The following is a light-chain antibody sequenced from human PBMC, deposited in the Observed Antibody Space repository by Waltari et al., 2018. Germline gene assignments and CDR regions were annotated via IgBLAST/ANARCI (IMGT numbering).Light chain of an antibody. CDR3: AAWDDSLNGRWV. CDR2: RSD. J-gene: IGLJ3*02. V-gene: IGLV1-44*01. Sequence: QSVLTQPPSASGTPGQGVPISCSGGASNIGDHVFNWDQQVPGKAPKLLIYRSDRRPAGVPDRFSGSKSGTSASLAISGLQSEDEADYYCAAWDDSLNGRWVFGGGTKVTVL. CDR1: ASNIGDHV.